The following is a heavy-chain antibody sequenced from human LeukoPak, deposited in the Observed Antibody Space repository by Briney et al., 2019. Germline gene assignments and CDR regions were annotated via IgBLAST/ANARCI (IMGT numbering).Heavy chain of an antibody. CDR2: INQDVSEM. CDR1: RFTFSSYW. CDR3: ARDGSGAFDI. V-gene: IGHV3-7*01. D-gene: IGHD6-25*01. J-gene: IGHJ3*02. Sequence: GGSLRLSCAASRFTFSSYWMSWVRQAPGKGLEWVANINQDVSEMYYVDSVKGRFTISRDNANNLLYLQMNSLKTEDTAVYYCARDGSGAFDIWGQGTMVTVSS.